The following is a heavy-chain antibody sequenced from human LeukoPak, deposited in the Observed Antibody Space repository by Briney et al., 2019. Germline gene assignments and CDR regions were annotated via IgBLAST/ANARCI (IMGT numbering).Heavy chain of an antibody. Sequence: GGSLRLSCAASGFTFNGYWMSWVRQAPGKGLEWMANINQDGSEKYYADSVKGRFTISRDNAKTSLYLQMNNLRADDTAVYYCARAQAITMKNEGYWGQGTLVTVSS. V-gene: IGHV3-7*01. CDR1: GFTFNGYW. CDR2: INQDGSEK. J-gene: IGHJ4*02. CDR3: ARAQAITMKNEGY. D-gene: IGHD3-22*01.